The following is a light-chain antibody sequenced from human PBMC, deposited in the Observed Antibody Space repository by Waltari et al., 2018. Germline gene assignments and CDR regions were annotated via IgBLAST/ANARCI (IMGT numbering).Light chain of an antibody. Sequence: QSALTQPASVSGSPGQSITIPCTGTSSDVGAYNYVPWYQQHPGKAPKLMIYEASNRPSGVSSRFSGSKSGNTASLTISGLQAEDEADYYCSSYTSSNTLEVMFGGGTKLTVL. CDR3: SSYTSSNTLEVM. CDR1: SSDVGAYNY. J-gene: IGLJ3*02. V-gene: IGLV2-14*01. CDR2: EAS.